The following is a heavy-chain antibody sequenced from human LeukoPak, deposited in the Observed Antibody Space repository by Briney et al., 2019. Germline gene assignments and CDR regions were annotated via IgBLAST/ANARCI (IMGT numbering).Heavy chain of an antibody. Sequence: GGSLRLSCAASGFAFSSYAMTWVRQAPGKGLEWVSHISGSGGIIYYTDSVKGRFTISRDNSKNTLYLQMNSLRAEDTAVYYCAKGDTAIVPAATGYWGQGTLVTVSS. CDR1: GFAFSSYA. CDR3: AKGDTAIVPAATGY. D-gene: IGHD2-2*01. V-gene: IGHV3-23*01. J-gene: IGHJ4*02. CDR2: ISGSGGII.